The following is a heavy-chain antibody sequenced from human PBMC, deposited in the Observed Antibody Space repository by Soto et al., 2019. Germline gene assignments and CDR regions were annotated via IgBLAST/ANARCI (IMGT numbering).Heavy chain of an antibody. Sequence: QVHLQESGPGLAKPSQTLSLTCTVSGGSISSGDYYWSWIRQPPGKGLEWIGYIYYSGSTYSRGSTYYNPSLKSRVTISVDTSKNQFSLKLNSVTAADTAVYYCARDYGDYNWFDPWGQGTLVTVSS. CDR3: ARDYGDYNWFDP. J-gene: IGHJ5*02. CDR2: IYYSGSTYSRGST. CDR1: GGSISSGDYY. D-gene: IGHD4-17*01. V-gene: IGHV4-30-4*01.